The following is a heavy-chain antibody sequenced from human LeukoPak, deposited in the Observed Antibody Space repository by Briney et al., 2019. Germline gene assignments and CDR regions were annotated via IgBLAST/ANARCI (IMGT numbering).Heavy chain of an antibody. V-gene: IGHV5-51*01. D-gene: IGHD4-11*01. CDR3: ARVVDYKVRDDWFDP. CDR2: IYPGDSDT. CDR1: GYSFTSYW. J-gene: IGHJ5*02. Sequence: GESLKISCKGSGYSFTSYWIGWVRQMPGKGLEWMGIIYPGDSDTRYSPSFQGQVTISADKSISTAYLQWSSLKASDTAMYYCARVVDYKVRDDWFDPWGQGTLVTVSS.